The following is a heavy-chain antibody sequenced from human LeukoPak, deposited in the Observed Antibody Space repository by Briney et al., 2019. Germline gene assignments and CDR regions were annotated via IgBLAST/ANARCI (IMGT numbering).Heavy chain of an antibody. V-gene: IGHV4-39*01. CDR3: ARPHGDGYSYYFDY. D-gene: IGHD5-24*01. CDR1: GGSISSSSYY. J-gene: IGHJ4*02. CDR2: IYYSGST. Sequence: PSETLSLTCTVSGGSISSSSYYWGWIRQPPGKGLEWIGSIYYSGSTYYNPSLKSRVTISVDTSKNQFSLKLSSVTAADTAVYYCARPHGDGYSYYFDYWGQGTLVTVSS.